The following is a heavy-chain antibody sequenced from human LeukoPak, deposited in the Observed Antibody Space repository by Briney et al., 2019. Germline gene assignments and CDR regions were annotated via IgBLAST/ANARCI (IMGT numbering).Heavy chain of an antibody. V-gene: IGHV4-59*01. CDR1: GGSISSYY. CDR2: IYYSGST. CDR3: AREGGNYDILTGYYDYYGMDV. Sequence: SETLSLTCTVSGGSISSYYWSWIRQPPGKGLEWIGYIYYSGSTNYNPSLKSRVTISVDTSKNQFFLKLSSVTAADTAVYYCAREGGNYDILTGYYDYYGMDVWGQGTTVTVSS. D-gene: IGHD3-9*01. J-gene: IGHJ6*02.